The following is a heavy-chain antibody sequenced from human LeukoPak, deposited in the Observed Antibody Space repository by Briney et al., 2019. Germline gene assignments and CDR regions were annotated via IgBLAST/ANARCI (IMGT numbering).Heavy chain of an antibody. CDR3: ARLDYGSKLLNYYMDV. V-gene: IGHV4-38-2*02. D-gene: IGHD4-23*01. CDR2: IYHRGST. Sequence: SETLSLTCTVSGGSISSGYYWGWIRQPPGKGLEWIGSIYHRGSTFYNPSLKSRVTVSVDTSKNQFSLRLTSVTAADTAVYFCARLDYGSKLLNYYMDVWGNGTTVTVSS. J-gene: IGHJ6*03. CDR1: GGSISSGYY.